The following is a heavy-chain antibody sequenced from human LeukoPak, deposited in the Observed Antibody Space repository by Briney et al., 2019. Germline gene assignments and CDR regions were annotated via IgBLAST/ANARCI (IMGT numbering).Heavy chain of an antibody. D-gene: IGHD6-6*01. Sequence: PSETLSLTCAGYGGSFSGYYWSWIRQPPGKGLEWIGEINHSGSTNYNPSLKSRVTISVDASKNQFSLKLSSVTAADTAVYYCARGRGAARGYYYYYMDVWGKGTTVTVSS. J-gene: IGHJ6*03. CDR3: ARGRGAARGYYYYYMDV. CDR1: GGSFSGYY. V-gene: IGHV4-34*01. CDR2: INHSGST.